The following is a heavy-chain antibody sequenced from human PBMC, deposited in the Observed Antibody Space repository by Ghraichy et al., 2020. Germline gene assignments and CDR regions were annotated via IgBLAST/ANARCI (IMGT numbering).Heavy chain of an antibody. D-gene: IGHD4-17*01. CDR1: GFTFSSYT. V-gene: IGHV3-23*01. Sequence: LSLTCAASGFTFSSYTMTCVRQAPGPGLEWVSHVSGSGDSTHYADSVKGRFTISRDNSKNMLYLQMNSLRAEDTALYYCAKRRGDYEGCFDYWGQGTQVIVS. J-gene: IGHJ4*02. CDR3: AKRRGDYEGCFDY. CDR2: VSGSGDST.